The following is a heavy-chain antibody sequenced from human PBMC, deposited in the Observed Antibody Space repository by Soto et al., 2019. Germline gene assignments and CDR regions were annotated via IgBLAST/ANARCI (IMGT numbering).Heavy chain of an antibody. D-gene: IGHD4-17*01. J-gene: IGHJ6*02. CDR1: GGSISSGDYY. CDR3: ARDYGGNSANYYYYYGMDV. Sequence: SETLSLTCTVSGGSISSGDYYWSWIRQPPGKGLEWIGYIYYSGSTYYNPSLKSRVTISVDTSKNQFSLKLSSVTAADTVVYYCARDYGGNSANYYYYYGMDVWGQGTTVTVSS. V-gene: IGHV4-30-4*01. CDR2: IYYSGST.